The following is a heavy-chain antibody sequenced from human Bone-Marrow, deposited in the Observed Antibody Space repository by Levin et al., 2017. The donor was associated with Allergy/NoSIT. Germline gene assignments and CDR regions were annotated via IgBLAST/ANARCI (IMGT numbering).Heavy chain of an antibody. CDR1: GFSLNDVGVG. CDR3: ARRPRLSVDPDFTPPFDY. V-gene: IGHV2-5*04. J-gene: IGHJ4*02. D-gene: IGHD3/OR15-3a*01. Sequence: KGSGPTLVKPTQTLTLTCSFSGFSLNDVGVGVGWVRQPPGKALEWLALIYWNDDKRYRPSHRGRLTVTRDTSRNEVVLTMTNMDPMDTGTYYCARRPRLSVDPDFTPPFDYWGPGVPVIVSS. CDR2: IYWNDDK.